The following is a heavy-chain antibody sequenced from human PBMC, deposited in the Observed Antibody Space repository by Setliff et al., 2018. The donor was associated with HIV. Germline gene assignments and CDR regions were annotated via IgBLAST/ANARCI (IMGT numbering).Heavy chain of an antibody. CDR2: VNNDGTDT. CDR3: ARGGFNHAFDI. D-gene: IGHD2-15*01. V-gene: IGHV3-74*01. Sequence: GESLKISCVASGFTFNNYWMYWVRQAPGKGLVCVSRVNNDGTDTIYADSVKGRFTISRDNAKSTVYLQMGSLSADDTAVYYCARGGFNHAFDIWGQGTMVTVSS. J-gene: IGHJ3*02. CDR1: GFTFNNYW.